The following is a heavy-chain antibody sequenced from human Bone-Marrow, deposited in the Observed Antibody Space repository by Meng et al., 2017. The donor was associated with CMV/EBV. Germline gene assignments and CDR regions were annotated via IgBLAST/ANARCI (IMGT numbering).Heavy chain of an antibody. D-gene: IGHD2-2*02. Sequence: SETLSLTCTVSGYSISSGYYWGWIRQPPGKGLEWIGSIYHSGSTYYNPSLKSRVTISVDTSKNQFSLKLSSVTAADTAVYYCARHYCSSTSCYRNWFDPWGQGTLVTVSS. CDR2: IYHSGST. CDR3: ARHYCSSTSCYRNWFDP. V-gene: IGHV4-38-2*02. CDR1: GYSISSGYY. J-gene: IGHJ5*02.